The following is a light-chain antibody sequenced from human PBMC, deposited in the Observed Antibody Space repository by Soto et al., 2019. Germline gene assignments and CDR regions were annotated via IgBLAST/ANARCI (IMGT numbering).Light chain of an antibody. CDR2: GAS. J-gene: IGKJ1*01. CDR3: QKYGSSRWT. Sequence: IVLTQSPGTLSLSPGERATLSCRASQSISSSYLAWYQQKPGQAPRLLIYGASSRPTGIPDRFSGSGSGTDFTLTISRLEPEDFAVYYCQKYGSSRWTFGQGTKVEIK. CDR1: QSISSSY. V-gene: IGKV3-20*01.